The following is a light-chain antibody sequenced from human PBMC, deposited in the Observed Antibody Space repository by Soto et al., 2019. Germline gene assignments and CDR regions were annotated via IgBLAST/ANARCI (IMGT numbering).Light chain of an antibody. CDR3: RQYNSYT. CDR1: QSISSW. CDR2: DAS. J-gene: IGKJ2*01. Sequence: DIQMTQSPSILSASVGDRVTITCRASQSISSWLAWYQQKPGKAPKLLIYDASSLESGVPSRFSGSGSGTEFTLTISSLQPDDFATYYCRQYNSYTFGQGTKVDIK. V-gene: IGKV1-5*01.